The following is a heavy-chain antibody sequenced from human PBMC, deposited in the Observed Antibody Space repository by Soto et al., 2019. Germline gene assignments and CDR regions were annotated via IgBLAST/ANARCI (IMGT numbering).Heavy chain of an antibody. J-gene: IGHJ4*02. CDR3: AKDQGSSWYEIDY. D-gene: IGHD6-13*01. CDR2: ISGSGGST. Sequence: EVQLLESGGGLVQPGGSLRLSCAASGFTFSNYAVTWVRQAPGKGLEWVSTISGSGGSTYYADSVKGRFTISRDNSKNTLYVQMNSLRAEDTAVYYCAKDQGSSWYEIDYWDQGTLVTVSS. CDR1: GFTFSNYA. V-gene: IGHV3-23*01.